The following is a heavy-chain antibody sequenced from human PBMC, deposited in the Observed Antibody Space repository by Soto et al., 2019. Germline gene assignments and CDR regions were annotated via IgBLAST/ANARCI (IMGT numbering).Heavy chain of an antibody. CDR2: IYKGGTT. D-gene: IGHD3-10*01. CDR1: GGSITNYY. Sequence: QVQLQESGLGLVKPSETLSLTCTVSGGSITNYYWNWLRQPAGEGLEWIGRIYKGGTTDYNPPLKSRLTLSIDTSSNQFSLRLTSVTAADSATYYCARSAAGTGWFDPWGQGTLVTVSS. V-gene: IGHV4-4*07. J-gene: IGHJ5*02. CDR3: ARSAAGTGWFDP.